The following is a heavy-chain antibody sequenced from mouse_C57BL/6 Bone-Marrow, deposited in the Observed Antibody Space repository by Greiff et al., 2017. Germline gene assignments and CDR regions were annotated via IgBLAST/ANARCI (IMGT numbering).Heavy chain of an antibody. Sequence: VQLQQSGAELVKPGASVKLSCTASGFNIKDYYMHWVKQRTEQGLEWIGRIDPEDGGTKYDPKFQGKATITADTSSNTAYLHLSSLTSEDTAVYYCARLSWVFDYWGQGTTLTVSS. CDR2: IDPEDGGT. CDR3: ARLSWVFDY. J-gene: IGHJ2*01. CDR1: GFNIKDYY. D-gene: IGHD4-1*01. V-gene: IGHV14-2*01.